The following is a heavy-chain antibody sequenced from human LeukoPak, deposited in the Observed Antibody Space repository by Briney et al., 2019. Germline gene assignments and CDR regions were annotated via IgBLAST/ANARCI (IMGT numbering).Heavy chain of an antibody. CDR3: ARVHRARETGYQLLTY. V-gene: IGHV1-2*02. CDR2: INPNSGGT. Sequence: GASVKVSCKASGYTFTGYYMHWVRQAPGQGLEWMGWINPNSGGTNYAQKFQGRVTMTRDTSISTAYMELSRLRSDDTAVYYCARVHRARETGYQLLTYWGQGTLVTVSS. CDR1: GYTFTGYY. D-gene: IGHD2-2*01. J-gene: IGHJ4*02.